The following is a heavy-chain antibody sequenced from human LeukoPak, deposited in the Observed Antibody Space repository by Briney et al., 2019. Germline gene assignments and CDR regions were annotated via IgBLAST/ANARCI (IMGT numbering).Heavy chain of an antibody. D-gene: IGHD3-10*01. CDR3: ARGLGVSAWRYYFDY. V-gene: IGHV4-38-2*02. CDR2: IYDSGST. CDR1: GYSVSSGFY. Sequence: SETLSLTCSVSGYSVSSGFYWGWIRQTPGKDLEWIGSIYDSGSTSYNPSLKSRVTMSVDTSKNQFSLRLTSVTAADTAVYSCARGLGVSAWRYYFDYWGQGTLVTVSS. J-gene: IGHJ4*02.